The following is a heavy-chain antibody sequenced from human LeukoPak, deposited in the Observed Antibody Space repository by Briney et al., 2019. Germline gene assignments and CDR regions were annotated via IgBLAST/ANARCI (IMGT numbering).Heavy chain of an antibody. Sequence: GGSLRLSCEASGFPFGSYVMSWVRQAPGKGLEWIAYINHNAEMIFYPDFVKGRFTISRDNAKNSLYLQMNSLRAEDTAVYYCARDLGNAYWGQGTLVTVSS. CDR3: ARDLGNAY. V-gene: IGHV3-48*03. D-gene: IGHD1-26*01. CDR2: INHNAEMI. J-gene: IGHJ4*02. CDR1: GFPFGSYV.